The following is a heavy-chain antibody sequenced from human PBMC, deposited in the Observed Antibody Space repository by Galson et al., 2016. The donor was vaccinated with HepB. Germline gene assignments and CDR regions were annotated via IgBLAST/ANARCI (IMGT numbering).Heavy chain of an antibody. J-gene: IGHJ6*02. CDR2: IHKSGRS. D-gene: IGHD2-21*01. CDR1: GGSMTTYY. CDR3: ATTHITLRPGYNGMDV. Sequence: SETLSLTCTVSGGSMTTYYWSWVRQSPGKGLEWIGDIHKSGRSTYNPSLKRLITISLDTSKSQVSLRLSSVTAADTAVYYCATTHITLRPGYNGMDVWGQGTTVTVSS. V-gene: IGHV4-59*01.